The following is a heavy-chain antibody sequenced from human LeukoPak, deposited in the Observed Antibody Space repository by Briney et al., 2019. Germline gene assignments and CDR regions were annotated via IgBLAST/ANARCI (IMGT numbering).Heavy chain of an antibody. CDR3: ARDVNFWSGPLDAFDI. J-gene: IGHJ3*02. V-gene: IGHV1-69*13. CDR1: GGTLSSYA. Sequence: ASVTVSCKASGGTLSSYAISWVRQAPGQGLEWMGGIIPIFGTANYAQKFQGRVTITADESTSTAYMELSSLRSEDTAVYYCARDVNFWSGPLDAFDIWGQGTMVTVSS. D-gene: IGHD3-3*01. CDR2: IIPIFGTA.